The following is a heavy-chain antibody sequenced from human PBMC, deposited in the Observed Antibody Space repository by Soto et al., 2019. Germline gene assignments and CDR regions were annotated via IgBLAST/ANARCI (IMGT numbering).Heavy chain of an antibody. D-gene: IGHD2-2*03. J-gene: IGHJ6*03. CDR1: GFTFGDYA. Sequence: GGSLRLSCTASGFTFGDYAMSWFRQAPGKGLEWVGFIRSKAYGGTTEYAASVKGRFTISRDDSKSIAYLQMNSLKTEETAVYYCTRRLDIVVVPAAMKSSYYYYMDVWGKGTTVTVSS. CDR2: IRSKAYGGTT. V-gene: IGHV3-49*03. CDR3: TRRLDIVVVPAAMKSSYYYYMDV.